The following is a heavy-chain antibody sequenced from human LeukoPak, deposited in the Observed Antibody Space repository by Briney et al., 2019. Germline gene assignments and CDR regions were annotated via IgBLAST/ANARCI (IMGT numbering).Heavy chain of an antibody. V-gene: IGHV3-23*01. J-gene: IGHJ4*02. CDR2: ISGSGGST. CDR3: AKEGPYYYDSSGSFFDY. CDR1: GFTFSSYA. D-gene: IGHD3-22*01. Sequence: PGGSLRLSCAAPGFTFSSYAMSWVRQAPGKGLEWVSAISGSGGSTYYADSVKGRFTISRDNSKNTLYLQMNSLRAEDTAVYYCAKEGPYYYDSSGSFFDYWGQGTLVTVSS.